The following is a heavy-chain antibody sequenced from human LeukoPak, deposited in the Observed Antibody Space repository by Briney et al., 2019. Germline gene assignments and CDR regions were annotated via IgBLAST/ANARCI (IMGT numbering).Heavy chain of an antibody. V-gene: IGHV4-59*01. CDR1: GGSISSYY. CDR2: IYYSGST. Sequence: PSETLSLTCTVSGGSISSYYWSWTRQPPGKGLEWIGYIYYSGSTNYNPSLKSRVTISVDTSKNQFSLKLSSVTAADTAVYYCARGVTIFGVVYFDYWGQGTLVTVSS. D-gene: IGHD3-3*01. CDR3: ARGVTIFGVVYFDY. J-gene: IGHJ4*02.